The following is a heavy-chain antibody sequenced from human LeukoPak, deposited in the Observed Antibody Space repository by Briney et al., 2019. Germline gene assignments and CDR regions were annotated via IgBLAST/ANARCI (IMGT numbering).Heavy chain of an antibody. V-gene: IGHV3-7*01. D-gene: IGHD3-10*01. J-gene: IGHJ4*02. CDR1: GFTFSSYW. CDR3: ASFGGSGSPFDY. CDR2: IKQDGSEK. Sequence: GGSLRRSCAASGFTFSSYWMSWVRQAPGKGLEWVANIKQDGSEKYYVDSVKGRFTISRDNAKNSLYLQMNSLRAEDTAVYYCASFGGSGSPFDYWGQGTLVTVSS.